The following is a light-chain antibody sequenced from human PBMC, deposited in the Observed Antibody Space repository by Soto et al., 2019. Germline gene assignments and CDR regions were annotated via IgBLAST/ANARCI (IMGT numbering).Light chain of an antibody. Sequence: IVMTQSPATLSVSPGERATLSCMSSQSVSSSYLAWYQQKPGQPPRLLIHGASTRATGIPARFSGSGSGTEFTLTISSLQSEDFAVYYCQQYNKGPVTFGQGTRLEIK. CDR1: QSVSSSY. J-gene: IGKJ5*01. CDR3: QQYNKGPVT. CDR2: GAS. V-gene: IGKV3-15*01.